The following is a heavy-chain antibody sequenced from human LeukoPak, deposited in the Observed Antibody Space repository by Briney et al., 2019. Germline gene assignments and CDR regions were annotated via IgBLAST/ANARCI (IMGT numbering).Heavy chain of an antibody. CDR2: ISWNSGSI. Sequence: PGGSLRHSCAASGFTFEEYALLGVRPAPGRGLDWVSGISWNSGSIGYADSVKGRFTISRDNAKNSLYLQMNSLRAEDMALYYCAKGRGSYFQAFDIWGQGTMVTVSS. J-gene: IGHJ3*02. CDR3: AKGRGSYFQAFDI. V-gene: IGHV3-9*03. D-gene: IGHD1-26*01. CDR1: GFTFEEYA.